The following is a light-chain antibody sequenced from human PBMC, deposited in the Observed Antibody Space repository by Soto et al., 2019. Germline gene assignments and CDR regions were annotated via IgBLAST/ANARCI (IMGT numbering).Light chain of an antibody. CDR2: LGS. J-gene: IGKJ2*01. V-gene: IGKV2-28*01. CDR1: QSLLHSSGYNF. CDR3: LQALQTPT. Sequence: DLVMTQSPLSLPVTPGEPASISCRSSQSLLHSSGYNFLDWYLQKPGQSPQLLIYLGSNRASGVADRFSGSGSGTHFTLKISRVEAEDVGVYYCLQALQTPTFGQGTKLEIK.